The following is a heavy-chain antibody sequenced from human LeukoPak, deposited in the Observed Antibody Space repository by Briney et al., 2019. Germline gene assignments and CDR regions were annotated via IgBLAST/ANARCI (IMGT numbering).Heavy chain of an antibody. V-gene: IGHV1-46*01. CDR2: MNPSGGST. D-gene: IGHD3-22*01. CDR1: GYTFTSYC. J-gene: IGHJ1*01. Sequence: ASVKVSCKASGYTFTSYCMHWVRQAPGQGLEWMGIMNPSGGSTSYAQKFQGRVTMTRDTSTSAVYSGLSSLRSEDTAVYYCARGSYYDSSGYYYRAEYFQHWGQGTLVTVSS. CDR3: ARGSYYDSSGYYYRAEYFQH.